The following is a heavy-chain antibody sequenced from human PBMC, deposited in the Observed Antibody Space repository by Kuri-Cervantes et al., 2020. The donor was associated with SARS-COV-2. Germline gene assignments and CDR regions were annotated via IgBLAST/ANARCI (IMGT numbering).Heavy chain of an antibody. CDR2: IIPIFGTA. D-gene: IGHD1-7*01. CDR3: ARELTYNWNYEGHDAFDI. J-gene: IGHJ3*02. Sequence: SVKVSCKATVGTFSSYTISWVRQAPGQGLEWMGGIIPIFGTANYAQKFQGRVTMTTDTSTSTAYMELRSLRSDDTAVYYCARELTYNWNYEGHDAFDIWGQGTMVTVSS. CDR1: VGTFSSYT. V-gene: IGHV1-69*05.